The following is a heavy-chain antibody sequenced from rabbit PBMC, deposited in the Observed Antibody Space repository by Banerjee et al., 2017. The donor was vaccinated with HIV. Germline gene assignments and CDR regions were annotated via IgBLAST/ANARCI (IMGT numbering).Heavy chain of an antibody. CDR2: INSNTGNT. Sequence: QSLEESGGDLVTPGGTLTLTCTASGFTISSYHMCWVRQAPGKGLEWIACINSNTGNTVYASWAKGPFTISKASWTTVTLQMTSLTAADTASYFCARDLAGVIGWNFNLWGPGTLVTVS. V-gene: IGHV1S40*01. CDR3: ARDLAGVIGWNFNL. D-gene: IGHD4-1*01. J-gene: IGHJ4*01. CDR1: GFTISSYH.